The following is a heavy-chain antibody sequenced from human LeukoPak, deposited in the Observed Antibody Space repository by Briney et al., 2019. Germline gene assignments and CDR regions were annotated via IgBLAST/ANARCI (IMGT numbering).Heavy chain of an antibody. CDR1: GFTFSSYG. V-gene: IGHV3-30*18. CDR2: ISYDGSNK. CDR3: AKDRTYYYGSGSYLYYFDY. Sequence: PGRSLRLSCAASGFTFSSYGMPWVRQAPGKGLEWVAVISYDGSNKYYADSVKGRFTISRDNSKNTLYLQMNSLRAEDTAVYYCAKDRTYYYGSGSYLYYFDYWGQGTLVTVSS. D-gene: IGHD3-10*01. J-gene: IGHJ4*02.